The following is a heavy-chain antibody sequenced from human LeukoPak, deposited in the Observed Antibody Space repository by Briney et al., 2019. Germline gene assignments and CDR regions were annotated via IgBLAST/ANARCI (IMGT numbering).Heavy chain of an antibody. CDR3: ARGRIGRITMIVVAARYYFDY. V-gene: IGHV4-34*01. Sequence: SETLSLTCAVYGVSFSGYYWSWIRQPPGKGLEWIGEINHSGSTNYNPSLKSRVTISVDTSKNQFSLKLSSVTAADTAVYYCARGRIGRITMIVVAARYYFDYWGQGTLVTVSS. D-gene: IGHD3-22*01. CDR2: INHSGST. J-gene: IGHJ4*02. CDR1: GVSFSGYY.